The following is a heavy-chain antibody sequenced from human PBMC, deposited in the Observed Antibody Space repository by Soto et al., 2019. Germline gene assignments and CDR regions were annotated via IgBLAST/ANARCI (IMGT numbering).Heavy chain of an antibody. V-gene: IGHV3-21*06. J-gene: IGHJ4*02. D-gene: IGHD3-16*01. CDR3: ATPRQGGGGYFDY. Sequence: EVQLVESGGGLVKPGGSLRLSCAASGFTFSSYSMNWVRQAPGKGLEWVSSISSSSSYIYYANSVKGRFTISRDNGKNARYPQMNTLRAEDTAVYGCATPRQGGGGYFDYWGQGTLVTVSS. CDR1: GFTFSSYS. CDR2: ISSSSSYI.